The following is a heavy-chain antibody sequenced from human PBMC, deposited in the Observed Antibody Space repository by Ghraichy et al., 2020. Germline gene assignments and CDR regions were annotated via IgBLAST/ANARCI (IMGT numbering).Heavy chain of an antibody. J-gene: IGHJ4*02. Sequence: LSLTCAASGFTVSSHYMSWVRQAPGKGLEWVSVIYSGGSTYYADSVKGRFTVSRANSKNTLYLQMNSLRAEDTAVYFCARENRDYYFDYWGQGTLVTVSS. CDR2: IYSGGST. V-gene: IGHV3-53*01. CDR1: GFTVSSHY. CDR3: ARENRDYYFDY.